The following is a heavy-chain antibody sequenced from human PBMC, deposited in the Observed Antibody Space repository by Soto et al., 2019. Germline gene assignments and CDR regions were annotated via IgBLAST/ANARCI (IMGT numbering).Heavy chain of an antibody. D-gene: IGHD3-16*01. Sequence: GGSLRLSCAASGFTFSSYSMNWVRQAPGKGVEWVSSISSSSSYIYYADSVKGRYTISRDNAKNTLYLQMNSLRAEDTAVYYCATPQDYDDCLDSWGQGTLVTVSS. CDR2: ISSSSSYI. V-gene: IGHV3-21*01. CDR3: ATPQDYDDCLDS. J-gene: IGHJ4*02. CDR1: GFTFSSYS.